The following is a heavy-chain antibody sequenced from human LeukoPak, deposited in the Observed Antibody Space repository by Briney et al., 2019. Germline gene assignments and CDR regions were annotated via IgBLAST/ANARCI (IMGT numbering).Heavy chain of an antibody. J-gene: IGHJ4*02. CDR2: ISYDGSNK. CDR1: GFTFSSYG. V-gene: IGHV3-30*18. Sequence: GGSLRLSCAASGFTFSSYGMHWVRQAPGKGLEWVAVISYDGSNKYYADSVKGRFTISRDNSKNTLYLQMNSLRAEDTAVYYCAKDSLYGSGTTTTQYFDYWGQGTLVTVSS. D-gene: IGHD3-10*01. CDR3: AKDSLYGSGTTTTQYFDY.